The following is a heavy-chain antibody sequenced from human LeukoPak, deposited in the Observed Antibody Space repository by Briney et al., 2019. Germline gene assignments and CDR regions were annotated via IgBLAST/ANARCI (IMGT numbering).Heavy chain of an antibody. D-gene: IGHD5-18*01. V-gene: IGHV3-21*01. CDR2: ISSSSSYI. Sequence: KAGGSLRLSCAASGFTFSSYSMNWVRQAPGKGLEWVSSISSSSSYIYYADSVKGRFTISRDNAKNSLYLQMNSLRAEDTAVYYCAREGVDRGYSYGWGDYWGQGTLVTVSS. CDR3: AREGVDRGYSYGWGDY. CDR1: GFTFSSYS. J-gene: IGHJ4*02.